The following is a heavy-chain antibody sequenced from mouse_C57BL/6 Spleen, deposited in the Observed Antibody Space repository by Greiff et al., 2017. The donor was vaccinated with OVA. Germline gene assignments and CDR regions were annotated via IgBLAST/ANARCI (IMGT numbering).Heavy chain of an antibody. V-gene: IGHV1-22*01. J-gene: IGHJ4*01. D-gene: IGHD1-1*01. CDR2: INPNNGGT. CDR3: ARRGVLLLYAMDY. CDR1: GYTFTDYN. Sequence: VQLQQSGPELVKPGASVKMSCKASGYTFTDYNMHWVKQSHGKSLEWIGYINPNNGGTSYNQKFKGKATLTVNKSSSTAYMELRSLTSEDSAVYYCARRGVLLLYAMDYWGQGTSVTVSS.